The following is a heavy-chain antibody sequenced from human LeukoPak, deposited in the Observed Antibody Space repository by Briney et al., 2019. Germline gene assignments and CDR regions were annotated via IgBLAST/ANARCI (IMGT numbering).Heavy chain of an antibody. Sequence: GSLRLSCAASGFTFSSYEMNWVRQAPGKGLEWIGEINHSGSTNYNPSLKSRVTISVDTSKNQFSLKLSSATAADTAVYYCSTVTRYYYYGMDVWGQGTTVTVSS. J-gene: IGHJ6*02. CDR1: GFTFSSYE. CDR3: STVTRYYYYGMDV. CDR2: INHSGST. V-gene: IGHV4-34*08. D-gene: IGHD4-17*01.